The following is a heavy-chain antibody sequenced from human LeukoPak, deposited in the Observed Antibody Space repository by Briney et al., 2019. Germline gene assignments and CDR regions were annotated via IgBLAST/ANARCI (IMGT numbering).Heavy chain of an antibody. CDR1: GFTFSSYS. CDR3: AKDPYGDYSYAFDI. V-gene: IGHV3-48*01. J-gene: IGHJ3*02. Sequence: GESLRLSCAASGFTFSSYSMNWVRQAPGKGLEWVSYISTGSSSIYYTDSVKGRFTISRDNSKNTLYLQMNSLRAEDTAVYYCAKDPYGDYSYAFDIWGQGTMVTVSS. D-gene: IGHD4-17*01. CDR2: ISTGSSSI.